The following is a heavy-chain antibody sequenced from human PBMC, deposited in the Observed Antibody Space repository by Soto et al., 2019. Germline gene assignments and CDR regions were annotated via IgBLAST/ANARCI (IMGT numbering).Heavy chain of an antibody. CDR2: ITFSGNTV. CDR1: GFTFSDSY. J-gene: IGHJ6*04. D-gene: IGHD3-16*01. CDR3: ARVRLREPYGMHV. V-gene: IGHV3-11*01. Sequence: PGGSLRLFCAASGFTFSDSYMSWIRQAPGKGLEWISYITFSGNTVYYADSLKRRFTISRDNAKNSLYLQMNRLRAEDTAVYYCARVRLREPYGMHVSGYRPKCAVSP.